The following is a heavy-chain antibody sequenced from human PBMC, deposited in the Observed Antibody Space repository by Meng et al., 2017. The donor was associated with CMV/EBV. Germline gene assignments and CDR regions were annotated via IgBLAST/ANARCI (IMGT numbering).Heavy chain of an antibody. V-gene: IGHV3-21*01. CDR2: ISSSSSYI. CDR1: GFTFSSYS. Sequence: GGSLRLSCAASGFTFSSYSMNWVRQAPGKGLEWVSSISSSSSYIYYADSVKGRFTISRDNAKNSLYLQMNSLRAEDTAVYYCARGPTYYYYYGMDVWGQGTTVTVSS. CDR3: ARGPTYYYYYGMDV. J-gene: IGHJ6*02.